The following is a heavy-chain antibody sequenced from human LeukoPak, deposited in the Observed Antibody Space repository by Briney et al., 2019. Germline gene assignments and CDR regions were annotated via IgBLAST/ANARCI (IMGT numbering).Heavy chain of an antibody. Sequence: ASVTVSCTASGYTFTSYGISWVRQAPGQGLEWMGWISAYNGNTNYAQKLQGRVTMTTDTSTSTAYMELRSLRSDDTAVYYCARAFFVVVPAATRENYYYGMDVWGQGTTVTVSS. CDR3: ARAFFVVVPAATRENYYYGMDV. V-gene: IGHV1-18*01. CDR1: GYTFTSYG. D-gene: IGHD2-2*01. J-gene: IGHJ6*02. CDR2: ISAYNGNT.